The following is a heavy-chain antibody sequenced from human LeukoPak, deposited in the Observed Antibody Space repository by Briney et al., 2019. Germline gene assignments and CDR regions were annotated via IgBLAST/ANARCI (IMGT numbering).Heavy chain of an antibody. CDR1: GGSISSSNSY. V-gene: IGHV4-39*01. J-gene: IGHJ5*02. CDR3: ARVISSYSSGSDWFDP. D-gene: IGHD3-10*01. Sequence: SETLSLTCTVSGGSISSSNSYWGWIRQPPGKGLEWIGSIYYSGNTYYNASLKSQVSISIDTSKNQFSLRLTSVTAADTAVYYCARVISSYSSGSDWFDPWGQGTRVTVSS. CDR2: IYYSGNT.